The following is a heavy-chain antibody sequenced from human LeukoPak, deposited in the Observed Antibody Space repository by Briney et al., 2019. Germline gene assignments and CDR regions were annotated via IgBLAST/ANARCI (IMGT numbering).Heavy chain of an antibody. CDR3: ASERRLEYSSSYDAFDI. J-gene: IGHJ3*02. CDR2: IYYSGST. D-gene: IGHD6-6*01. CDR1: GGSISSGGYY. Sequence: PSETLSLTCTVSGGSISSGGYYWSWIRQHPGKGLEWIGYIYYSGSTYYNPSLKSRVTISVDTSKNQFSLKLSSVTAADTAVYYCASERRLEYSSSYDAFDIWGQGTMVTVSS. V-gene: IGHV4-31*03.